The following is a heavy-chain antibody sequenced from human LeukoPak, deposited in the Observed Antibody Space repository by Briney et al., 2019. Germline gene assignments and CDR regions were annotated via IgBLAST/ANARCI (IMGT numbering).Heavy chain of an antibody. D-gene: IGHD2-2*01. CDR2: ISGSGGST. CDR3: AKGTADIVVVPAAVGY. Sequence: GGSLRLSCAASGFTFSSYAMSWVRQAPGKGLEWVSAISGSGGSTYYADSVKGRFTISRDNSKNTLYLQMNSLRAEDTAVYYCAKGTADIVVVPAAVGYWGQGTLVTVSS. CDR1: GFTFSSYA. V-gene: IGHV3-23*01. J-gene: IGHJ4*02.